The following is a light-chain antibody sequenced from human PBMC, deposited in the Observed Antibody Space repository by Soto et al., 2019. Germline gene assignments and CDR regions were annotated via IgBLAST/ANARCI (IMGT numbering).Light chain of an antibody. J-gene: IGLJ2*01. CDR1: SSNIGSNT. CDR3: AAWDDSLNGVV. CDR2: SNN. V-gene: IGLV1-44*01. Sequence: QSVLTQPPSASGTPGQRVTISCSGSSSNIGSNTVNWYQQLPGTAPKLLIYSNNQRPSGVPDRFSGSKSGTSASLAISGLQSEDEADYYWAAWDDSLNGVVFGGGTKATVL.